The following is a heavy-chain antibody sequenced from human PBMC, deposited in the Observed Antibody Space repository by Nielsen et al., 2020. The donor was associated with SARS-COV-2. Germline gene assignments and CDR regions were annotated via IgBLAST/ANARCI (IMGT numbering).Heavy chain of an antibody. V-gene: IGHV3-23*01. J-gene: IGHJ6*02. CDR1: GFTFSSYA. Sequence: GGSLRLSCAASGFTFSSYAMSWVRQAPGKGLEWVSAISGSGGRTYYADSVKGRFTISRDNSKNTLYLQMNSLRAEDTAVYYCAKVRNCDFWSGYYNYYYYGMDVWGQGTTVTVSS. CDR2: ISGSGGRT. D-gene: IGHD3-3*01. CDR3: AKVRNCDFWSGYYNYYYYGMDV.